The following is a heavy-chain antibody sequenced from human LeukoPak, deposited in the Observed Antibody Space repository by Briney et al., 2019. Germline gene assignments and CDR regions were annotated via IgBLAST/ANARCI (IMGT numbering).Heavy chain of an antibody. CDR2: ISYIGST. V-gene: IGHV4-59*11. J-gene: IGHJ3*02. CDR3: ARDLVTVTKGFDI. CDR1: ADSFSSHY. D-gene: IGHD4-17*01. Sequence: ETLSLTCAVSADSFSSHYWTWIRQPPGKGLEWIGYISYIGSTNYNPSLKSRVTISIDTSKNQFSLKLSSVAAADTAVYYCARDLVTVTKGFDIWGQGTMVSVSS.